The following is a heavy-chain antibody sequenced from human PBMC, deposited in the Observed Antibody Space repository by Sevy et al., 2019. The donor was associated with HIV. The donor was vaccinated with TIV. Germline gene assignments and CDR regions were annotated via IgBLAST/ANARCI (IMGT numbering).Heavy chain of an antibody. CDR3: VCELGGFNWKSYYFDS. V-gene: IGHV3-7*01. CDR1: GFTFSDYW. Sequence: GGSLRLSCAASGFTFSDYWMSWVRQSPGKGLEWVATIKQDESEKYYMDSVKGRFAISRDKGKNSVSLQMNGLRVEDTALYYCVCELGGFNWKSYYFDSWGQGTLVTVSS. J-gene: IGHJ4*02. CDR2: IKQDESEK. D-gene: IGHD1-20*01.